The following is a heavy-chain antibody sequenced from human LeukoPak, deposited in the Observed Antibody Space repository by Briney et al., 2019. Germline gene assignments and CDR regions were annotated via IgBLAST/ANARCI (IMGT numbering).Heavy chain of an antibody. J-gene: IGHJ4*02. Sequence: GGSLRLSCAASGFTFSSYWMSWVRQAPGKGLEWVANIKQEGREKYYVDAVKGRCTSSRDNAKNSRYLQMTSLRAEDTAVSYCARVSPKTVTTLQYFDYWGQGTLVTVSS. CDR2: IKQEGREK. CDR1: GFTFSSYW. CDR3: ARVSPKTVTTLQYFDY. V-gene: IGHV3-7*01. D-gene: IGHD4-17*01.